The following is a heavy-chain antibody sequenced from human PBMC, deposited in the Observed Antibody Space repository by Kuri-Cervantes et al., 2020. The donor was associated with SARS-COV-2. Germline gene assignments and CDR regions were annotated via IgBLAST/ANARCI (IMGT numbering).Heavy chain of an antibody. CDR2: VNHRGST. D-gene: IGHD3-3*01. CDR1: GESFSGYY. J-gene: IGHJ4*02. Sequence: GSLRLSCAFYGESFSGYYWNWIRQSPGKGLEWIGEVNHRGSTNYNPSLKSRVTISVDTSSKQFSLHLGSVTAADTAVYYCASGYDFWTDYWGQGTLVTVSS. V-gene: IGHV4-34*01. CDR3: ASGYDFWTDY.